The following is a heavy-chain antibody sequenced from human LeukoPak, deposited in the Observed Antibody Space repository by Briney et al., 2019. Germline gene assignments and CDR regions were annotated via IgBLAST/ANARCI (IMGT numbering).Heavy chain of an antibody. D-gene: IGHD3-10*01. Sequence: ASVKVSCKASGGTFSSYAISWVRQAPGQGLEWMGRIIPILGIASYAQKFQGRVTITADKSTSTAYMELSSLRSEDTAVYYCARADDFSGSPGDWGQGTLVTVSS. CDR2: IIPILGIA. CDR1: GGTFSSYA. V-gene: IGHV1-69*04. CDR3: ARADDFSGSPGD. J-gene: IGHJ4*02.